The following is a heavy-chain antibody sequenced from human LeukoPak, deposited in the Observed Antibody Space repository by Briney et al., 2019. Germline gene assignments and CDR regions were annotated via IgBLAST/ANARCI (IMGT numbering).Heavy chain of an antibody. CDR3: ARSPVYYYDSSGYYP. J-gene: IGHJ5*02. Sequence: PSETLSLTCTVSGGSISSSSYYWGWIRQPPGKGLEWIGSIYYSGSTYYNPSLKSRVTISVDTSKNQFSLKLSSVTAADTAVYYCARSPVYYYDSSGYYPWGQGTLVTVSS. V-gene: IGHV4-39*07. D-gene: IGHD3-22*01. CDR2: IYYSGST. CDR1: GGSISSSSYY.